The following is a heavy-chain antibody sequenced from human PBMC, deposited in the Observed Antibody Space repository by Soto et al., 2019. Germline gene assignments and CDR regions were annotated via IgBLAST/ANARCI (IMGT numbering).Heavy chain of an antibody. CDR1: GGSISSYY. CDR2: IYYSGST. CDR3: ARLGGYYQALDY. J-gene: IGHJ4*02. V-gene: IGHV4-59*08. Sequence: SSETLSLTCTVSGGSISSYYWSWIRQPPGKGLEWIGYIYYSGSTSYNPSLKSRVTISVDTSKNQFSLKLSSVTAADTAVYYCARLGGYYQALDYWGQGTLVTVSS. D-gene: IGHD3-22*01.